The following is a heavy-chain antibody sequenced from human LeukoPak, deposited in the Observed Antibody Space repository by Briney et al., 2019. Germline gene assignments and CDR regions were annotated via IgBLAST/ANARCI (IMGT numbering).Heavy chain of an antibody. V-gene: IGHV4-34*01. D-gene: IGHD3-10*01. CDR2: INHSGST. CDR3: ARGPVDYYGSGSLDY. J-gene: IGHJ4*02. CDR1: GGSFSGYY. Sequence: PSETLSLTSAVYGGSFSGYYWSWIRQPPGKGLVWFAEINHSGSTNYNPSLKSRVTISVDTSKNQLSLKLSSVTAADTAVYYCARGPVDYYGSGSLDYWGQGTLVTVSS.